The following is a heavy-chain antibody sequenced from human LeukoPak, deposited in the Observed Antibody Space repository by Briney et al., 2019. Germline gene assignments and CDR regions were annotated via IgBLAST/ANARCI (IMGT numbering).Heavy chain of an antibody. J-gene: IGHJ6*02. CDR2: INDSGSS. CDR3: ARARFEVYTVRSFYYGMDV. Sequence: SETLSLTCTVSGGSISSYYWSWIRQPPGKGLEWIGEINDSGSSTYTPSLKNRVTISLDTSKNQFSLKVFSMTAADTAVYYCARARFEVYTVRSFYYGMDVWGQGTTVTVSS. D-gene: IGHD2-2*02. CDR1: GGSISSYY. V-gene: IGHV4-34*01.